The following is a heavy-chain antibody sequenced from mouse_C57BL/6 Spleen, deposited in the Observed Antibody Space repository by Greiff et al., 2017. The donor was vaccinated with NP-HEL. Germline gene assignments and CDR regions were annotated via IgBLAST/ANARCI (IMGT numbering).Heavy chain of an antibody. CDR2: INPNNGGT. D-gene: IGHD2-4*01. V-gene: IGHV1-18*01. CDR1: GYTFTDYN. Sequence: VQLQQSGPELVKPGASVKIPCKASGYTFTDYNMDWVKQSHGKSLEWIGDINPNNGGTIYNQKFKGKATLTVDKSSSTAYMELRSLTSEDTAVYYCARGPYDYDGGYAMDYWGQGTSVTVSS. CDR3: ARGPYDYDGGYAMDY. J-gene: IGHJ4*01.